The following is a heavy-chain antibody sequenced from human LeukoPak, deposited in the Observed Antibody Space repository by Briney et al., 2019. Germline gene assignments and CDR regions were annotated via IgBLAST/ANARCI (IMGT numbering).Heavy chain of an antibody. CDR1: GFTFDDYG. CDR2: ISYDGTIK. Sequence: PGGSLRLSCAASGFTFDDYGMSWVRQAPGKGLEWVALISYDGTIKHYADSVKGRFTISRDNSKNTLYLQMNSLRAEDTAVYFCARDSARADGYNFDCWGQGTLVTVSP. D-gene: IGHD5-24*01. CDR3: ARDSARADGYNFDC. V-gene: IGHV3-30*03. J-gene: IGHJ4*02.